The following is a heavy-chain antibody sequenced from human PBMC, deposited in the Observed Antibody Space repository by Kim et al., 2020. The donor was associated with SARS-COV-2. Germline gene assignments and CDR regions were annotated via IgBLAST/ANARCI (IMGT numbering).Heavy chain of an antibody. Sequence: GGSLRLSCAASGFTVSSNYMSWVRQAPGKGLEWVSVIYSGGSTYYADSVKGRFTISRDNSKNTLYLQMNSLRAEDTAVYYCARGFLMEASSGSGAGGNDAFDIWGQGTMVTVSS. CDR3: ARGFLMEASSGSGAGGNDAFDI. CDR1: GFTVSSNY. V-gene: IGHV3-66*01. J-gene: IGHJ3*02. D-gene: IGHD6-19*01. CDR2: IYSGGST.